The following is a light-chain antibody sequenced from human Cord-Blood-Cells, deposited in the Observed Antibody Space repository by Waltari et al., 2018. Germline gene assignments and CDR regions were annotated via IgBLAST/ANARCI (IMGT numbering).Light chain of an antibody. CDR3: SSYTSSSTYV. CDR2: DVS. J-gene: IGLJ1*01. Sequence: QSALTQPASVSGSPGQSITNSCTGTSSDVGVYNYVSWYQQHPGKAPKLMIYDVSNRPSGFSNRFSGSKSGNTASLTISGLQAEDEADYYCSSYTSSSTYVFGTGTKVTVL. V-gene: IGLV2-14*01. CDR1: SSDVGVYNY.